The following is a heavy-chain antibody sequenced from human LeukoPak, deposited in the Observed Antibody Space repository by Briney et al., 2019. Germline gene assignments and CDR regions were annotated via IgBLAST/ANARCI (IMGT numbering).Heavy chain of an antibody. V-gene: IGHV3-33*01. CDR3: ARDYGDSSGYYYLDY. D-gene: IGHD3-22*01. Sequence: QSGGSLRLSCAASGFTFSSYGMHWVRQAPGKGLEWVAVIWYDGSNKYYADSVKGRSTISRDNSKNTLYLQMNSLRAEDTAVYYCARDYGDSSGYYYLDYWGRGTLVTVSS. J-gene: IGHJ4*02. CDR2: IWYDGSNK. CDR1: GFTFSSYG.